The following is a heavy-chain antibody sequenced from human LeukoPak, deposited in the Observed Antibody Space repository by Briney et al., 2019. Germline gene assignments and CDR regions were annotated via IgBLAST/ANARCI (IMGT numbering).Heavy chain of an antibody. V-gene: IGHV1-69*13. CDR3: AREGSSGYYDDAFDI. CDR2: IIPIFGTA. CDR1: GGTFSSYA. J-gene: IGHJ3*02. D-gene: IGHD3-22*01. Sequence: SVKVSCKASGGTFSSYAISWVRQAPGQGLEWMGGIIPIFGTANYAQKFQGRVTITADESTSTVYMELSSLRSEDTAVYYCAREGSSGYYDDAFDIWGQGTMVTVSS.